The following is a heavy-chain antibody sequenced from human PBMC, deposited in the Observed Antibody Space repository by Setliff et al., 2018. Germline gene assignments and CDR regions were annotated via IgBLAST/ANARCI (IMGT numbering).Heavy chain of an antibody. D-gene: IGHD5-18*01. V-gene: IGHV3-23*03. Sequence: LSCAASGFSFSSYAMSWVRQAPGKGLEWVSVIYSRGSSIYYADSVEGRFTISREDSKNTLYLQMNSLRVEDTAVYYCAKGMGSTHMVNLDFWGQGTLVTVSS. CDR3: AKGMGSTHMVNLDF. J-gene: IGHJ4*02. CDR1: GFSFSSYA. CDR2: IYSRGSSI.